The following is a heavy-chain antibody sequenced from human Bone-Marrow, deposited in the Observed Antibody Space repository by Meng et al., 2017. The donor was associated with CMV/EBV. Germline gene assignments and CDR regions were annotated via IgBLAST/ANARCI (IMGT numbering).Heavy chain of an antibody. Sequence: ASVKVSCKASGYTFTGYYMHWVRQAPGQGLEWMGWISAYYGNTNYAQKLQGRVTMTTDTSTSTAYMELRSLRSDDTAVYYCARDSRRSSGRGWFDFWSGMDVWGRGNTVNVSS. D-gene: IGHD3-3*01. CDR2: ISAYYGNT. CDR1: GYTFTGYY. V-gene: IGHV1-18*04. J-gene: IGHJ6*02. CDR3: ARDSRRSSGRGWFDFWSGMDV.